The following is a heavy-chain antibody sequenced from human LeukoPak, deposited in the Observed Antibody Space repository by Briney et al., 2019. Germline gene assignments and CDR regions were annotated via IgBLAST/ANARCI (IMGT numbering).Heavy chain of an antibody. CDR3: ARDLYTVQSIYDY. D-gene: IGHD3-3*02. J-gene: IGHJ4*02. V-gene: IGHV4-39*07. CDR2: IYYSGST. Sequence: PSETLSLTCTVSGGLISISTYYWGWIRQPPGKGLEWIGSIYYSGSTYYNPSLKSRVTISVDTSKNQFSLKLSSVTAADTAVYYCARDLYTVQSIYDYWGQGTLVTVSS. CDR1: GGLISISTYY.